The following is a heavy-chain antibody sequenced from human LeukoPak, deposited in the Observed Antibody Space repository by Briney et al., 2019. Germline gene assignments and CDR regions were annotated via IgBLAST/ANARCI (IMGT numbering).Heavy chain of an antibody. CDR3: AKDQGVTTASDY. V-gene: IGHV3-30*02. D-gene: IGHD1-26*01. CDR1: GFTFSCYG. J-gene: IGHJ4*02. CDR2: IRYDGSYK. Sequence: GGSLRLSCAASGFTFSCYGMHWARQAPGKGLEWVAFIRYDGSYKNYADSVKGRFTISRDNSKNILYLQMNSLRAEDTAVYYCAKDQGVTTASDYWGQGTLVTVSS.